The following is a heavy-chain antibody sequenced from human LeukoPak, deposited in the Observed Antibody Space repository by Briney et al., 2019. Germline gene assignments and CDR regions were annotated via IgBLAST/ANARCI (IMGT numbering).Heavy chain of an antibody. D-gene: IGHD6-13*01. J-gene: IGHJ3*02. CDR1: GFTFSSYA. CDR3: AKDHGGIAI. CDR2: ISYDGSNK. V-gene: IGHV3-30*04. Sequence: GGSLRLSCAASGFTFSSYAMHWVRQAPGKGLEWVAVISYDGSNKYYADSVKGRFTISRDNSKNTLYLQMNSLRAEDTAVYYCAKDHGGIAIWGQGTMVTVSS.